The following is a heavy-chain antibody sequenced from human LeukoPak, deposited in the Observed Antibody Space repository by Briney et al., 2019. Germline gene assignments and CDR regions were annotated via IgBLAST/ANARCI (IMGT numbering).Heavy chain of an antibody. D-gene: IGHD2-2*01. J-gene: IGHJ6*03. CDR3: ARVRHDPLEYGYYMDV. CDR1: GLSFSGFY. V-gene: IGHV4-34*01. CDR2: INHTGNT. Sequence: SETLSLTCAADGLSFSGFYWSWIRQAPEKGLEWIGEINHTGNTKYNPTLSDYSPSLKSQVTMSVDSSKNELSLKVSSVTAPDTGIYYCARVRHDPLEYGYYMDVWGKGTTVIVSS.